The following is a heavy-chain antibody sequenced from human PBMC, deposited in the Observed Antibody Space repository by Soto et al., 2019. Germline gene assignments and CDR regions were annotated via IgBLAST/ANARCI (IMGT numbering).Heavy chain of an antibody. CDR1: GGSFSGYY. CDR3: ASWSDDYGDYDGY. Sequence: SETLSLTCAVYGGSFSGYYWSWIRQPPGKGLEWIGEINHSGSTNYNPSLKSRVTISVDTSKNQFSLKLSSVTAADTAVYYCASWSDDYGDYDGYWGQGTLVTVSS. J-gene: IGHJ4*02. V-gene: IGHV4-34*01. D-gene: IGHD4-17*01. CDR2: INHSGST.